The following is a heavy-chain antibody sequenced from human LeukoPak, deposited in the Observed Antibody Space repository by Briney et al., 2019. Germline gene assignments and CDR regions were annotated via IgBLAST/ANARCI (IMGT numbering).Heavy chain of an antibody. CDR1: GFTFSSYS. J-gene: IGHJ4*02. Sequence: PGGSLRLSCAASGFTFSSYSMNWVRQAPGKGLEWVSSISSSSSYLYYADSVKGRFTISRDNSKNTLYVQMNSLRAEDTAVYYCAKDRGDFWSAFDYWGQGSLVTVSS. CDR3: AKDRGDFWSAFDY. D-gene: IGHD3-3*01. CDR2: ISSSSSYL. V-gene: IGHV3-21*04.